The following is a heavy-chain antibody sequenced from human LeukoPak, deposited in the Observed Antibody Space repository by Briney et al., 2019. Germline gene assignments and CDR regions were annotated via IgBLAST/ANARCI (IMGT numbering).Heavy chain of an antibody. CDR3: AGPGVGRYSSGWYRDY. Sequence: SETLSLTCAVYGGSFSGYYWSWIRQPPGKGLEWIGEINHSGSTNYNPSLKSRVTISVDTSKNQFSLKLSSVTAADTAVYYCAGPGVGRYSSGWYRDYWGQGTLVTVSS. CDR1: GGSFSGYY. CDR2: INHSGST. V-gene: IGHV4-34*01. J-gene: IGHJ4*02. D-gene: IGHD6-19*01.